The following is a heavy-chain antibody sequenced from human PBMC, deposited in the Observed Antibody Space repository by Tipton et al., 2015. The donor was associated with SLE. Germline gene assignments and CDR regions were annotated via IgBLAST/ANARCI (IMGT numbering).Heavy chain of an antibody. CDR1: GASMRSGNSF. V-gene: IGHV4-31*03. CDR2: IYYTGST. J-gene: IGHJ4*02. Sequence: TLSLTCTVSGASMRSGNSFWSWIRQHPGKGLEWIGYIYYTGSTYYNPSLQSRVTMSLDTSKNQFSLKLSSVTAADTAVYYCARDSRIAGSSALVDYWGQGTLVTVSS. CDR3: ARDSRIAGSSALVDY. D-gene: IGHD6-6*01.